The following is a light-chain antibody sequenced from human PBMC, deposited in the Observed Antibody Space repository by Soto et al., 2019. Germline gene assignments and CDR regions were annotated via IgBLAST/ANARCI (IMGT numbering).Light chain of an antibody. CDR3: SSFTSSSTYV. CDR2: DVS. CDR1: SSDVGGSNY. Sequence: QSVLTQPASVSGSPGQSITISCTETSSDVGGSNYVSWYQQHPNKAPKVMIYDVSNRPSGVSNRFSGSKSGNTAALTISGLPAEDEADYYCSSFTSSSTYVFGTGTPVTV. V-gene: IGLV2-14*03. J-gene: IGLJ1*01.